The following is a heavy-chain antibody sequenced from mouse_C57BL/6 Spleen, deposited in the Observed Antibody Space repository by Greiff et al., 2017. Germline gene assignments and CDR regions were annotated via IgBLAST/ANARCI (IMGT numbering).Heavy chain of an antibody. V-gene: IGHV1-69*01. Sequence: VQLQESGAELVMPGASVKLSCKASGYTFTSYWMHWVKQRPGQGLEWIGEIDPSDSYTNYNQKFKGKSTLTVDKSSSTAYMQLSSLTSEDSAVYYCARCSVDGWYFDVWGTGTTVTVSS. J-gene: IGHJ1*03. CDR2: IDPSDSYT. D-gene: IGHD1-1*01. CDR1: GYTFTSYW. CDR3: ARCSVDGWYFDV.